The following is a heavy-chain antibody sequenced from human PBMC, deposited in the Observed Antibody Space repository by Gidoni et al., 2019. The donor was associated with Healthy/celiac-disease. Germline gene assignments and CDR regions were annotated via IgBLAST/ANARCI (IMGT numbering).Heavy chain of an antibody. D-gene: IGHD2-2*01. CDR1: GFTFSNAW. Sequence: EVQLVESGGGLVKPGGSRRLPCAAPGFTFSNAWMSWVRQAPGKGLELVGRIKSKTDGGTTNYAAPVKGRFTISRDDSKNTLYLQMNSLKTEDTAVYYCTTFLVVPAAMVDPWGQGTLVTVSS. V-gene: IGHV3-15*01. J-gene: IGHJ5*02. CDR3: TTFLVVPAAMVDP. CDR2: IKSKTDGGTT.